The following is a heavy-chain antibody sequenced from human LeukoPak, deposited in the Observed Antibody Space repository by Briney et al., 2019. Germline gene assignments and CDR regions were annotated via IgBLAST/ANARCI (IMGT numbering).Heavy chain of an antibody. J-gene: IGHJ6*04. V-gene: IGHV4-61*02. CDR1: GGSISTGPYY. D-gene: IGHD6-13*01. Sequence: PSETLSLTCTVSGGSISTGPYYWNWIRQPAGKGLEWIGRISTRGTTLYNPSLKSRLTLSIDTSNNQFSLSLNSVTAADTAIYYCARDLLRGVTGSWFEAFDIWGKGTTVTISS. CDR3: ARDLLRGVTGSWFEAFDI. CDR2: ISTRGTT.